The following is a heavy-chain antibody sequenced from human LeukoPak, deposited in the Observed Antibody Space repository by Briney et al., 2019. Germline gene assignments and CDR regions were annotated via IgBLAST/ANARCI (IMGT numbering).Heavy chain of an antibody. Sequence: GASVKVSCKASGYTFTSYDINWVRQATGQGLEWMGWMNPNSGNTGYAQKFQGRVTITRNTSISTAYMELSSLRSEDTAVYYCARYGMVRGVIAFDYWGQGTLVTVSS. CDR3: ARYGMVRGVIAFDY. J-gene: IGHJ4*02. D-gene: IGHD3-10*01. V-gene: IGHV1-8*03. CDR1: GYTFTSYD. CDR2: MNPNSGNT.